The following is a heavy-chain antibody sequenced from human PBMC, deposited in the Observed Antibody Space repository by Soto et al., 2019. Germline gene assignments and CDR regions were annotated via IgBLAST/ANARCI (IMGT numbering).Heavy chain of an antibody. Sequence: QVQLVESGGGVVQPGRSLRLSCAASGFTFSSHAVHWVRQAPGKGLEWVAVISYDGSNKYYADSVKGRFTISRDNSKNTQYLQMNSLRAEDTAVYYCARDPSSAMDNFDYCGQGTLVTVSS. J-gene: IGHJ4*02. CDR2: ISYDGSNK. CDR1: GFTFSSHA. CDR3: ARDPSSAMDNFDY. V-gene: IGHV3-30-3*01. D-gene: IGHD5-18*01.